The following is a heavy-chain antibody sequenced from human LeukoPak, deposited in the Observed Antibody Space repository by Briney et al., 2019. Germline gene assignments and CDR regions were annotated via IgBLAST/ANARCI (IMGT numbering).Heavy chain of an antibody. V-gene: IGHV4-59*01. CDR2: IHHSGST. CDR3: ARGFADRSGFLLSYFDY. Sequence: SSETLSLTCTVSGGSISSYYWSWIRQPPGKGLEWMGYIHHSGSTNYNPSLKSRVTISVDTPKNQFSLRLSSVTAADTAVYYCARGFADRSGFLLSYFDYWGQGALVTVSS. CDR1: GGSISSYY. J-gene: IGHJ4*02. D-gene: IGHD3-22*01.